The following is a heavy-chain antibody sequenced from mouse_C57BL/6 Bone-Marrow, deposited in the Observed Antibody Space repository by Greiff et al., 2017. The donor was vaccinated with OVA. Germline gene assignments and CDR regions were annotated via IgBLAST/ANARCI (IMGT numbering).Heavy chain of an antibody. CDR3: ARGGYGSSYEGY. D-gene: IGHD1-1*01. Sequence: QVQLQQPGAELVMPGASVKLSCKASGYTFTSYWMHWVKQRPGQGLEWLGEIDPSDSYTNYNQKFKGKATLTVDKSSSTAYMQLSSLTSEDSAVYYCARGGYGSSYEGYWGQGTTLTVSS. V-gene: IGHV1-69*01. CDR2: IDPSDSYT. CDR1: GYTFTSYW. J-gene: IGHJ2*01.